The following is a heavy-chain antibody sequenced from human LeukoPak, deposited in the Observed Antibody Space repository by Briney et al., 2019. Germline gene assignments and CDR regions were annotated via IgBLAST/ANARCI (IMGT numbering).Heavy chain of an antibody. Sequence: SETLSLTCTVSGGSISSYYWSWIRQPPGKGLEWIGYIYYSGSANYNPSLKSRVTISVDTSKNQFSLKLSSVTAADTAVYYCARGRIAAAGYFDYWGQGTLVTVSS. V-gene: IGHV4-59*01. CDR2: IYYSGSA. CDR1: GGSISSYY. J-gene: IGHJ4*02. CDR3: ARGRIAAAGYFDY. D-gene: IGHD6-13*01.